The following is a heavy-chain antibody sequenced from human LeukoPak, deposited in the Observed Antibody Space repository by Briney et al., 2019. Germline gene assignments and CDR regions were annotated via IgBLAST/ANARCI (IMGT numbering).Heavy chain of an antibody. CDR2: IYYSGST. CDR1: GGSISSSSYY. V-gene: IGHV4-39*01. J-gene: IGHJ6*03. Sequence: SETLSLTCTVSGGSISSSSYYWGWIRHPPGKGLEWIGSIYYSGSTYYNPSLKSRVTISVETSKNQFSLKLSSVTAADTAVYYCARHHADEVVYAVYYYMDVWGKGTTVTVSS. CDR3: ARHHADEVVYAVYYYMDV. D-gene: IGHD2-8*02.